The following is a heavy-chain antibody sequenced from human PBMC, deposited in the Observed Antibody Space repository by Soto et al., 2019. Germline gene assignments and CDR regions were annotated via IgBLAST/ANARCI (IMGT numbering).Heavy chain of an antibody. CDR2: MNPNSGNT. Sequence: ASVKVSCKASGYTFTSYDINWVQQATGQGLEWMGWMNPNSGNTGYAQKFQGRVTMTRNTSISTAYMELSSLRSEDTAVYYCARGVARKQQLVHNFWGQGTRVTVSS. V-gene: IGHV1-8*01. J-gene: IGHJ4*02. D-gene: IGHD6-13*01. CDR1: GYTFTSYD. CDR3: ARGVARKQQLVHNF.